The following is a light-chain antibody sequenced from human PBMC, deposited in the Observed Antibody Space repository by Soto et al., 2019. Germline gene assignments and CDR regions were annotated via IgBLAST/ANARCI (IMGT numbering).Light chain of an antibody. Sequence: DFQMTQSPSSLSASVGDRVTITCRASQGISNYLAWYQQKPGEVPKLLIYAASTLQSGVPSRFRGSGIGTDFTLTISSLQPEDVVTYYCQKYNSAPQTFGQGTKVDIK. CDR1: QGISNY. CDR3: QKYNSAPQT. V-gene: IGKV1-27*01. CDR2: AAS. J-gene: IGKJ1*01.